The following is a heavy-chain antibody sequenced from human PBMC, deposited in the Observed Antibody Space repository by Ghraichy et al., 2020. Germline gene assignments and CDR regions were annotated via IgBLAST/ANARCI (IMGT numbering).Heavy chain of an antibody. J-gene: IGHJ6*03. CDR3: ASDLPPPPYYSMDV. V-gene: IGHV3-21*01. CDR2: ISTSSDKI. Sequence: GGSLRLSCAASESTFRSSNMNWVRQAPGKGLEWVSFISTSSDKIYYADSVKGRFTISRDNADNSLYLQMNSLRVEDTAVYYCASDLPPPPYYSMDVWGKGTTVTVSS. CDR1: ESTFRSSN.